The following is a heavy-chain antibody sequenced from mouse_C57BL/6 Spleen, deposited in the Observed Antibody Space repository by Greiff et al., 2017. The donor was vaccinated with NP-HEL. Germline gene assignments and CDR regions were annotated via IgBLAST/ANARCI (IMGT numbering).Heavy chain of an antibody. CDR2: INPSNGGT. V-gene: IGHV1-53*01. Sequence: VQLQQPGTELVKPGASVKLSCKASGYTFTSYWMHWVKQRPGQGLEWIGNINPSNGGTNYNEKFKSKATLTVDKSSSTAYMQLSSLTSEDAAVYDCARGGGLRRGYFDYWGQGTTLTVSS. J-gene: IGHJ2*01. D-gene: IGHD2-4*01. CDR1: GYTFTSYW. CDR3: ARGGGLRRGYFDY.